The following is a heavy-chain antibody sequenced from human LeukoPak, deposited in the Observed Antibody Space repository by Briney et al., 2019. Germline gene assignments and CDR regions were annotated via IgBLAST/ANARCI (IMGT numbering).Heavy chain of an antibody. Sequence: ASVKVSCKASGYTFTGYYMHWVRQAPGQGLEWMGRINPNSGGTNYAQKFQGRVTMTRETSISTAYMALSRLRADDTAVYYCAREVSGDPGGYWGQGTLVTVSS. J-gene: IGHJ1*01. CDR1: GYTFTGYY. CDR3: AREVSGDPGGY. V-gene: IGHV1-2*06. CDR2: INPNSGGT. D-gene: IGHD7-27*01.